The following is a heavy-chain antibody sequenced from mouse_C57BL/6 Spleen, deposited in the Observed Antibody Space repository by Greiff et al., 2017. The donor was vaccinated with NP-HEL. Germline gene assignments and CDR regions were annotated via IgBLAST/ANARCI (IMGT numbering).Heavy chain of an antibody. CDR1: GYTFTSYW. V-gene: IGHV1-53*01. Sequence: QVQLQQSGTELVKPGASVKLSCKASGYTFTSYWMHWVKQRPGQGLEWIGNINPSNGGTNYNEKFKSKATLTVDKSSSTAYMQRSSLTSEDSAVYYCARTDYDGYYVFDYWGQGTTLTVSS. D-gene: IGHD2-3*01. CDR3: ARTDYDGYYVFDY. J-gene: IGHJ2*01. CDR2: INPSNGGT.